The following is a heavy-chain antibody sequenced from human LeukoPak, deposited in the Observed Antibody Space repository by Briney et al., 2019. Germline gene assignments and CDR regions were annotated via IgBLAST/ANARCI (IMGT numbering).Heavy chain of an antibody. V-gene: IGHV3-74*01. CDR2: INTDGSST. J-gene: IGHJ3*01. CDR1: GFTFSSYW. CDR3: AKARLPTNNWYSDSFDS. D-gene: IGHD1-7*01. Sequence: GGSLRLSCAASGFTFSSYWMHWVRQAPGKGLVWVSRINTDGSSTSYADSVKGRFTISRDNAKNTLYLQMNSLRTEDTALYYCAKARLPTNNWYSDSFDSWGQGTLVTVS.